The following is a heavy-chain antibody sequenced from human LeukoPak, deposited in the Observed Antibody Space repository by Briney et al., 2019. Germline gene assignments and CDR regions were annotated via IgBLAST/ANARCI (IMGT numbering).Heavy chain of an antibody. V-gene: IGHV3-20*01. J-gene: IGHJ4*02. Sequence: GGSLRLSCAASGFTFDDYGMSWVRQAPGRGLEWVSGINWNGGSTGYADSVKGRFTISRDNAKNSLYLQMNSLRAEDTALYHCARRPMSSREGYYFDYWGQGTLVTVSS. CDR2: INWNGGST. D-gene: IGHD3-22*01. CDR1: GFTFDDYG. CDR3: ARRPMSSREGYYFDY.